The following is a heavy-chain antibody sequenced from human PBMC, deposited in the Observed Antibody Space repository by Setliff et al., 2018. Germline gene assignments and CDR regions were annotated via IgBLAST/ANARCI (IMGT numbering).Heavy chain of an antibody. CDR2: ISSSSTI. CDR3: AREGKEGFGELPDYYYYYMDV. CDR1: GFTFSDYY. D-gene: IGHD3-10*01. Sequence: GGSLRLSCAASGFTFSDYYMSWIRQAPGKGLEWVSYISSSSTIYYADSVKGRFTISRDNAKNSLYLQMNSLRAEDTAVYYCAREGKEGFGELPDYYYYYMDVWGKGTTVTVSS. V-gene: IGHV3-11*04. J-gene: IGHJ6*03.